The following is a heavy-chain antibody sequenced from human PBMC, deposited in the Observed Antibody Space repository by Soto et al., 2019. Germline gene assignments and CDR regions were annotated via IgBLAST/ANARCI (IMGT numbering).Heavy chain of an antibody. J-gene: IGHJ4*02. Sequence: QVQLVQSGAEVKKPGSSVKVSCKASGGTFSSYTISWVRQAPGQGLEWMGRIIPILGIANYAQKFQGRVTITADKSTSTAFMELSSLRSEDTAVYYCARGPPALPGVTSLWYFDYWGQGTLVTVSS. V-gene: IGHV1-69*02. D-gene: IGHD3-10*01. CDR1: GGTFSSYT. CDR3: ARGPPALPGVTSLWYFDY. CDR2: IIPILGIA.